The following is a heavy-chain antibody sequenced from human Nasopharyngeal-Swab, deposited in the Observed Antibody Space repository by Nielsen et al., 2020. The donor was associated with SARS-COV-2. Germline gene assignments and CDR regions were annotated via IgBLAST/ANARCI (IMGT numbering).Heavy chain of an antibody. V-gene: IGHV5-51*01. D-gene: IGHD4-17*01. CDR3: ARRGEYAEFFQD. Sequence: GESLKISCKGSGCSFTNYWIGWVRQMPGKGLEWMGTIYPGDSDTRYNPSFQGHVTISADKSISTAYLQWSSLKASDSAIYYCARRGEYAEFFQDWGQGTLVTVSS. CDR1: GCSFTNYW. J-gene: IGHJ1*01. CDR2: IYPGDSDT.